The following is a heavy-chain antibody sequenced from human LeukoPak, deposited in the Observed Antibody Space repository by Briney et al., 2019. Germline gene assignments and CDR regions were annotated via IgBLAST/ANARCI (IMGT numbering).Heavy chain of an antibody. J-gene: IGHJ4*02. D-gene: IGHD1-26*01. Sequence: GGSLRLSCAASGFTFSSYSMNWVRQAPGKGLEWVSYISSSSTIYYADSVKGRFTISRDNAKNSLYLQMNSLRAEDTAVYYCAMSGVGATRDYYFDYWGQGTLVTVSS. CDR1: GFTFSSYS. CDR3: AMSGVGATRDYYFDY. V-gene: IGHV3-48*01. CDR2: ISSSSTI.